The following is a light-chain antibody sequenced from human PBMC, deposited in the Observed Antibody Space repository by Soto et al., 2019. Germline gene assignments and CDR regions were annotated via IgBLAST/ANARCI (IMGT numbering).Light chain of an antibody. Sequence: VLTQSACTLSLSAGERATLSCRASQSVTSAHLAWYRQKVGQAPRLFIYGASKRATGIPDRFSGSGYGTDVNLTISRLEPADFAVYYCHQYGDSPQTFGQGTKVDIK. V-gene: IGKV3-20*01. CDR1: QSVTSAH. J-gene: IGKJ1*01. CDR2: GAS. CDR3: HQYGDSPQT.